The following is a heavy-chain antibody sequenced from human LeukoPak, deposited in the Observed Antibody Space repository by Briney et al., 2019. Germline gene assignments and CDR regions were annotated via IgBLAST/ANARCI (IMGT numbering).Heavy chain of an antibody. CDR2: ISAYNGNT. D-gene: IGHD3-16*01. Sequence: ASVKVSCKASGYTFTSYGISWVRQAPGQGLEWMGWISAYNGNTNHAQKLQGRVTMTTDTSTSTAYMELRSLRSDDTAVYYCARDHGSPTLYYYYYYGMDVWGQGTTVTVSS. CDR3: ARDHGSPTLYYYYYYGMDV. J-gene: IGHJ6*02. CDR1: GYTFTSYG. V-gene: IGHV1-18*01.